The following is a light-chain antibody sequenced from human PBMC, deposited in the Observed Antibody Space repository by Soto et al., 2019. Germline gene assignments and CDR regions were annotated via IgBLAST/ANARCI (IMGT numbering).Light chain of an antibody. CDR3: QQFRNWPRT. CDR2: GAS. J-gene: IGKJ1*01. CDR1: QSVDIN. V-gene: IGKV3-15*01. Sequence: EIVLTQSPATLSVSPGDRVTLSCRASQSVDINLAWYQQRPGQAPRLLVYGASTKATDMTGRFSGRGSGTEFTLTINNLQSEDFAVYYCQQFRNWPRTFGQGTKVEIK.